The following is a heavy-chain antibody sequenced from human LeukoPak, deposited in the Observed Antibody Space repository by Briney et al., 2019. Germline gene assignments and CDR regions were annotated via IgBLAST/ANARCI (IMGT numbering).Heavy chain of an antibody. CDR1: GFTFSSYA. J-gene: IGHJ2*01. Sequence: PGGSLRLSCAASGFTFSSYAMSWVRQAPGKGLEWVSAISGSGGSTYYADSVKGRFTVSRDNSKNTLYLQMNSLRAEDTAVYYCANNGGELWFGELLNTELYWYFDLWGRGTLVTVSS. V-gene: IGHV3-23*01. D-gene: IGHD3-10*01. CDR2: ISGSGGST. CDR3: ANNGGELWFGELLNTELYWYFDL.